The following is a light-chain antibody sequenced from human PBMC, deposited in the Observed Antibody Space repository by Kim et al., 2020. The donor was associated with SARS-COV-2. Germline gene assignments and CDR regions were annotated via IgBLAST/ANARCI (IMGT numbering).Light chain of an antibody. CDR2: GDR. Sequence: QSVLTQPPSVSGAPGQTVTISCTGDNSNIGAGSDVHWYQQLPGTAPKLLLFGDRNRPSGVPDRFSGSKSGTSASLAISGLQAEDEADYYCQSYDKGVSGPLVFGGGTQLTVL. J-gene: IGLJ2*01. CDR3: QSYDKGVSGPLV. CDR1: NSNIGAGSD. V-gene: IGLV1-40*01.